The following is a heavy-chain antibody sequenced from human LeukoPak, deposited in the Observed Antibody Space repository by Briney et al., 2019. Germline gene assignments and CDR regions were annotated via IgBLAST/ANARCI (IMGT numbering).Heavy chain of an antibody. CDR2: IYHSGST. V-gene: IGHV4-38-2*02. CDR3: ARDPEFTIFGVVTDDY. J-gene: IGHJ4*02. CDR1: GYSISSGYY. D-gene: IGHD3-3*01. Sequence: SETLSLTCTVSGYSISSGYYWGWIRPPPGKGLEWIGSIYHSGSTYYNPSLKSRVTISVDTSKNQFSLKLSSVTAADTAVYYCARDPEFTIFGVVTDDYWGQGTLVTVSS.